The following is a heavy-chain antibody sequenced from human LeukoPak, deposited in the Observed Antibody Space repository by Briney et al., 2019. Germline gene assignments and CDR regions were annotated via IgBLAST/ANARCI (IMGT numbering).Heavy chain of an antibody. J-gene: IGHJ4*02. V-gene: IGHV3-74*01. CDR3: ARGYYSSSRFDS. CDR2: VNSDGSTT. CDR1: GFPFSNYW. Sequence: EGSLRLSCAASGFPFSNYWMHWVRQAPGKGLVWVSRVNSDGSTTNYADSVKGRFTISRDNAENTLYMRMNSLRPEDTAVYDCARGYYSSSRFDSWGQGTLVTVSS. D-gene: IGHD6-13*01.